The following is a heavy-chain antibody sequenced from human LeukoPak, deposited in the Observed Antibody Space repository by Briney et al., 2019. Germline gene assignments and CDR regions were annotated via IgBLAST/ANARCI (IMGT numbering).Heavy chain of an antibody. J-gene: IGHJ4*02. D-gene: IGHD6-19*01. V-gene: IGHV3-23*01. CDR2: ISGSGGST. CDR1: GFTFSSYA. Sequence: PGGSLRLSCAASGFTFSSYAMSWVRQAPGKGLEWVSAISGSGGSTYYADSVKGRFTISRDNSKNTLYLQMNSLRAEDTAVYYCARQKGIAVAGLGYWGQGTLVTVSS. CDR3: ARQKGIAVAGLGY.